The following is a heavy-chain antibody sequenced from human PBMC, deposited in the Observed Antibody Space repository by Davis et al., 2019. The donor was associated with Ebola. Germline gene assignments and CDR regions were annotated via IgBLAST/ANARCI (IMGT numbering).Heavy chain of an antibody. CDR2: INAGNGNT. CDR3: ARERGDTGDFDY. Sequence: ASVQVSCKASGYTFTSYAMHWVRQAPGQRLEWMGWINAGNGNTKYSQKFQGRVTITRDTSASTAYMELSSLRSEDTAVYYCARERGDTGDFDYWGQGTLVTVSS. V-gene: IGHV1-3*01. J-gene: IGHJ4*02. D-gene: IGHD5-18*01. CDR1: GYTFTSYA.